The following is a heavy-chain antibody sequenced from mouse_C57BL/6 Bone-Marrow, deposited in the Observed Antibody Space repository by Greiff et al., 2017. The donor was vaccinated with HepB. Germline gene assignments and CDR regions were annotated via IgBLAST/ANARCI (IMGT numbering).Heavy chain of an antibody. CDR2: IDPENGDT. V-gene: IGHV14-4*01. CDR1: GFNIKDDY. D-gene: IGHD3-2*02. Sequence: EVQLQQSGAELVRPGASVKLSCTASGFNIKDDYMHWVKQRPEQGLEWIGWIDPENGDTEYASKFQGKATITADTSSNTAYLQLSSLTSEDTAVYYFTGDSSGYVGFAYWGQGTLVTVSA. J-gene: IGHJ3*01. CDR3: TGDSSGYVGFAY.